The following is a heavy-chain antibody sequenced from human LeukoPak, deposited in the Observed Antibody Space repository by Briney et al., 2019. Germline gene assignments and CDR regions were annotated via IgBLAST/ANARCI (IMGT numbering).Heavy chain of an antibody. CDR2: ISDSGGST. D-gene: IGHD3-22*01. V-gene: IGHV3-23*01. CDR1: GFTFSTYA. CDR3: ATIPEADRELMC. Sequence: GGSLRLSCAASGFTFSTYAMSWVREAPGKGLEWVSAISDSGGSTYYADSVKGRFTISRDNSKNTLYLQMNSLRAEDTAVYYCATIPEADRELMCWGQGTLVTVSS. J-gene: IGHJ4*02.